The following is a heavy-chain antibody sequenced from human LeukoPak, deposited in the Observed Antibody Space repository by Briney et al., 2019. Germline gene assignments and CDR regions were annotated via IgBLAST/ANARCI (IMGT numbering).Heavy chain of an antibody. CDR2: VNWNGGRT. V-gene: IGHV3-20*04. D-gene: IGHD1-7*01. J-gene: IGHJ5*02. CDR1: GFTFDDYG. CDR3: ARDRMTGTGRWFDP. Sequence: PGGSLRLSCAASGFTFDDYGMSWVRQVSGKGLEWVSGVNWNGGRTVYGDSVKGRFTISRDNAKKSVYLQMNSLLADDTALYYCARDRMTGTGRWFDPWGQGTLVIVSS.